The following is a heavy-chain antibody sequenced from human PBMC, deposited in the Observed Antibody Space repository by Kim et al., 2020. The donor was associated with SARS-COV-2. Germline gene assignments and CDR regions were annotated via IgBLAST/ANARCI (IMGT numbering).Heavy chain of an antibody. CDR2: SWDGGST. V-gene: IGHV3-43*01. J-gene: IGHJ4*02. CDR3: AKDTRD. Sequence: SWDGGSTYYADSVKSRFTISRDNSKNSLYLQMNSLRTEDTALYYCAKDTRDGGQGTLVTVSS.